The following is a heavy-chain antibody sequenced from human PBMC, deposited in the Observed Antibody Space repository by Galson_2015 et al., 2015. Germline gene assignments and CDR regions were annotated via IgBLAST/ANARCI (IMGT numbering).Heavy chain of an antibody. D-gene: IGHD2-2*01. CDR2: ITPIFTTA. CDR1: GGAFANCD. J-gene: IGHJ4*02. CDR3: ARASQDCNSPSCPFNY. V-gene: IGHV1-69*06. Sequence: SVKVSCKASGGAFANCDISWVRQAPGQGLEWMGGITPIFTTAKYAQKFQGRVTITADRSTSTAYMELSRLRNDDTAVYYCARASQDCNSPSCPFNYWGQGTPVTVS.